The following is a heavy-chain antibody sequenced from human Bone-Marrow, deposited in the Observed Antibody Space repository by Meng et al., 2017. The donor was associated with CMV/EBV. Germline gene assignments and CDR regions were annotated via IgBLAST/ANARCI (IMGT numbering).Heavy chain of an antibody. CDR2: INHSGST. Sequence: SETLSLTCTVSGGSVSSGSYYWSWIRQPPGKGLEWIGEINHSGSTNYNPSLKSRVTISVDTSKNQFSLKLSSVTAADTAVYYCARVVEMAKYYFDYWGQGTLVTVSS. CDR1: GGSVSSGSYY. CDR3: ARVVEMAKYYFDY. J-gene: IGHJ4*02. V-gene: IGHV4-61*01. D-gene: IGHD5-24*01.